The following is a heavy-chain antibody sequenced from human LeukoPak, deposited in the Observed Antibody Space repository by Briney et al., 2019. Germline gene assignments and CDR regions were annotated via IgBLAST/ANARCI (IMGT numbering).Heavy chain of an antibody. CDR1: GFTFSSYE. V-gene: IGHV3-48*03. J-gene: IGHJ4*02. Sequence: GGSLRLSCAASGFTFSSYEMNWVRQAPGKGLEWVSYISSSGSTIYYADSVKGRFTISRDNAKNTLYLQMNSLRAEDTAVYYCARRAGAYSHPYDYWGQGTLVTVSS. D-gene: IGHD4/OR15-4a*01. CDR2: ISSSGSTI. CDR3: ARRAGAYSHPYDY.